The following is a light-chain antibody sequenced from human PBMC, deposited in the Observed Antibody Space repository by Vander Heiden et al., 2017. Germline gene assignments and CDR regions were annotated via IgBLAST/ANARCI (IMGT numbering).Light chain of an antibody. V-gene: IGLV2-23*01. Sequence: SITISCTGTSSDVGSYNLVSWYQQHPGKAPKLMIYEGSKRPSGVSNRFSGFKSGNTTSLSILRWQLEDEGVHFRCYCENSSTRVFGTGTKLTVL. J-gene: IGLJ1*01. CDR3: CYCENSSTRV. CDR1: SSDVGSYNL. CDR2: EGS.